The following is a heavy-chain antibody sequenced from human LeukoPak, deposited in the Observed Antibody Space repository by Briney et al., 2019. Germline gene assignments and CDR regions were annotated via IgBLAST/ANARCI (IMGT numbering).Heavy chain of an antibody. D-gene: IGHD1-26*01. CDR3: ARDLSETYSDYYFDY. CDR1: GYTFSSYT. J-gene: IGHJ4*02. CDR2: INTNTGNP. Sequence: ASVKVSCKASGYTFSSYTLSWVRQAPGQGLEWMGWINTNTGNPTYAQGFTGRFVFSLDTSVSTAYLQISSLKADDTAVYYCARDLSETYSDYYFDYWGQGTLVTVSS. V-gene: IGHV7-4-1*02.